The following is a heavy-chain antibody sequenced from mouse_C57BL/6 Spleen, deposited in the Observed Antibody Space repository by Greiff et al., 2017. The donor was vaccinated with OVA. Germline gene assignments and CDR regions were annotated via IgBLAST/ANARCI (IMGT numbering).Heavy chain of an antibody. V-gene: IGHV1-55*01. CDR1: GYTFPSYW. J-gene: IGHJ2*01. D-gene: IGHD4-1*01. CDR3: AREGVLTPLDY. Sequence: VQLQQPGAELVKPGASVKMSCKASGYTFPSYWLTWVKQRPGQGLEWIGDIYPGSGSPNYNEKFKSKATLTVDTSSSTAYMQLSSLTSEDSAVYYCAREGVLTPLDYWGQGTTLTVSS. CDR2: IYPGSGSP.